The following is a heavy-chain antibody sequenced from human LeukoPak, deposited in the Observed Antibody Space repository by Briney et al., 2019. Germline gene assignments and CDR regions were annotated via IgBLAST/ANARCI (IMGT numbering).Heavy chain of an antibody. J-gene: IGHJ4*02. Sequence: GASVKVSCKASGYTFPSYYMHWVRQAPGQGLEWMGVINPSGGNTSYAQKFQGRVTMTRDTSTSTVYMELSSLRSEDTAVYYCARAAAGIVHYFDYWGQGTLVTVSS. CDR1: GYTFPSYY. CDR3: ARAAAGIVHYFDY. D-gene: IGHD6-13*01. CDR2: INPSGGNT. V-gene: IGHV1-46*01.